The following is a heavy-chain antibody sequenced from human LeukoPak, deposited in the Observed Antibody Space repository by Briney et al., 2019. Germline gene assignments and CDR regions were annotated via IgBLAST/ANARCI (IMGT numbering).Heavy chain of an antibody. CDR3: ARSWSYYDSMYGY. D-gene: IGHD3-22*01. CDR1: GGSFSGYY. V-gene: IGHV4-34*01. CDR2: INHSGST. J-gene: IGHJ4*02. Sequence: SETLSLTCAVYGGSFSGYYWTWIRQPPGKGLEWIGEINHSGSTNDNPSLKSRVTISVETSKNQFTLKLSSVTAADTAVHYCARSWSYYDSMYGYWGQGTLVTVSS.